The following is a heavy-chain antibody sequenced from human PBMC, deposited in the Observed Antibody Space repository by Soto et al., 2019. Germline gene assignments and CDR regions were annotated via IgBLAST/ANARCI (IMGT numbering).Heavy chain of an antibody. D-gene: IGHD1-26*01. CDR1: GYTFTNYG. J-gene: IGHJ3*02. CDR3: ARGPEEEWELPNWAFDI. CDR2: ISTYNGNR. Sequence: QVQLVQSGAEVKKPGASVKVSCKASGYTFTNYGISWVRQAPGQGLEWMGWISTYNGNRNYAQKVQGRVTMTADTSTNTAYMELRSLTSDDTAVYYCARGPEEEWELPNWAFDIWGQGTMVTVSS. V-gene: IGHV1-18*01.